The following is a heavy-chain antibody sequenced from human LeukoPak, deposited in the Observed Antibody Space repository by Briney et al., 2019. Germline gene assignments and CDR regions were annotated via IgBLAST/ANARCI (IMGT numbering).Heavy chain of an antibody. D-gene: IGHD3-16*02. Sequence: GGSLRLSCAASGFTFSSYAMSWVRQAPGKGLEWVSAISGSGGSTYYADSVKGRFTISRDNSKNTLYLQMNSLRAEDTAVYYCAKGNYDYVWGSYRYPALDYWGQGTLVTVSS. CDR3: AKGNYDYVWGSYRYPALDY. CDR1: GFTFSSYA. V-gene: IGHV3-23*01. J-gene: IGHJ4*02. CDR2: ISGSGGST.